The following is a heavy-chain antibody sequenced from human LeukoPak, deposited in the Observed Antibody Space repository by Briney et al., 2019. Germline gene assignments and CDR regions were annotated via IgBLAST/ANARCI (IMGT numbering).Heavy chain of an antibody. V-gene: IGHV4-59*11. CDR3: ARIQPSCPGLGFCSFDI. Sequence: SETLSLTCSVSGSSISPHHWTWIRHAPGEGLEGMGYIYYRGTTNYSPSLKNRLTMSVDTSKNQISLKLTSVTAADTAVYYCARIQPSCPGLGFCSFDIWGQGTLATVSS. CDR1: GSSISPHH. J-gene: IGHJ3*02. D-gene: IGHD3-3*01. CDR2: IYYRGTT.